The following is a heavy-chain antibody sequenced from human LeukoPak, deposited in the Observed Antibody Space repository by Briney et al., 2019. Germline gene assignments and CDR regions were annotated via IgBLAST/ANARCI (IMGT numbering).Heavy chain of an antibody. J-gene: IGHJ4*02. D-gene: IGHD3-22*01. CDR2: ISYSGGIT. V-gene: IGHV3-23*01. CDR1: GFTFSNSA. CDR3: AKGTVDGGQYYYDTS. Sequence: GGSLRLSCAASGFTFSNSAMSWVRQAPGKGLECVSAISYSGGITYYADSVKGRFTISRDNSKNTLYLQMNSLRAEDTAVYYCAKGTVDGGQYYYDTSGGQGTLVTVST.